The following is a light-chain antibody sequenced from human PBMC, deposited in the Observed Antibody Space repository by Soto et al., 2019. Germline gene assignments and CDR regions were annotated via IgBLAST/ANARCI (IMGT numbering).Light chain of an antibody. CDR2: DAS. V-gene: IGKV1-5*01. J-gene: IGKJ1*01. CDR1: HSVGNW. Sequence: DIQMTHSPSTLSASVGDRVTMTSRASHSVGNWLAWYQQKQAKAPKLLVYDASILETGVPSRFSGSGSGSEFTLTISSLEPEDFAVYYCQQYGSSGTFGQGTKVDNK. CDR3: QQYGSSGT.